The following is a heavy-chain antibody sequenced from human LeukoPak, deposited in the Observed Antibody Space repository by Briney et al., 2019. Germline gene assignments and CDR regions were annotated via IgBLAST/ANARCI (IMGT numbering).Heavy chain of an antibody. Sequence: GGSLRLSCAASGFTFTSYAMSWVRQAPGKGLEWVSVISGGSGSSTYYADSVQGRFIISRDNSKNTVYLQMNSLSAEDTAVYYCARVGGPKAFDIWGQGTMVTVSS. J-gene: IGHJ3*02. CDR3: ARVGGPKAFDI. CDR2: ISGGSGSST. V-gene: IGHV3-23*01. CDR1: GFTFTSYA. D-gene: IGHD3-16*01.